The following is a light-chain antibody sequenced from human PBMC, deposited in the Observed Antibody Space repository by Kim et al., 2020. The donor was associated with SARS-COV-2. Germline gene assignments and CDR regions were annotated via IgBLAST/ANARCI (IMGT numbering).Light chain of an antibody. CDR2: DVT. CDR1: NSGIGGNNS. CDR3: SSYTTSTTWV. J-gene: IGLJ3*02. Sequence: GQPITISCTGTNSGIGGNNSASWYQQYPGTAPKLLIVDVTRRASGISNRFSWSKSGNTASLTITGLQTEDEADYYCSSYTTSTTWVFGGGTKLTVL. V-gene: IGLV2-14*03.